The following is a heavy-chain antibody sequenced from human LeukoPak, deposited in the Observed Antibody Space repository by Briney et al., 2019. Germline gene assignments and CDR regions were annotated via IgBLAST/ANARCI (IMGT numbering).Heavy chain of an antibody. Sequence: PSETLSLTCTVSGGSISSSSYYWGWIRQPPGKGLEWIGSIYYSGSTYYNPSLKIRVTISVDTSKNQFSLKLSSVTAADTAVYYCARQSPGSGRFDYWGQGTLVTVSS. CDR1: GGSISSSSYY. D-gene: IGHD2-15*01. CDR3: ARQSPGSGRFDY. V-gene: IGHV4-39*01. J-gene: IGHJ4*02. CDR2: IYYSGST.